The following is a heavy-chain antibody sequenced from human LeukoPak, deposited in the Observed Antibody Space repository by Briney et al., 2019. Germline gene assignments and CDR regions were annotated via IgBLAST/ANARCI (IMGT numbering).Heavy chain of an antibody. V-gene: IGHV1-18*01. D-gene: IGHD4-17*01. CDR3: AREPFYGDYAVHWFDP. CDR1: GYTFTSYG. J-gene: IGHJ5*02. Sequence: GASVKVSCKASGYTFTSYGISWVRQAPVQGLEWMGWISAYNGNTNYAQKLQGRVTMTTDTSTSTAYMELRSLRSDDTAVYYCAREPFYGDYAVHWFDPWGQGTLVTVSS. CDR2: ISAYNGNT.